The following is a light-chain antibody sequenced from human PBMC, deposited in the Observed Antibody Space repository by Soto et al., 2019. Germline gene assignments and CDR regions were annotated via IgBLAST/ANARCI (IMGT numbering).Light chain of an antibody. CDR3: QQYNNWPWT. J-gene: IGKJ1*01. CDR1: QSVSSN. CDR2: GAS. Sequence: EIVMTQSPANLSVSPGERGTLSCRASQSVSSNLAWYQQKPGQAPRLLIYGASTRATGIPARFSGSRSGTEFTLTISSLQSEDFAVYYCQQYNNWPWTFGQGTKVEIK. V-gene: IGKV3-15*01.